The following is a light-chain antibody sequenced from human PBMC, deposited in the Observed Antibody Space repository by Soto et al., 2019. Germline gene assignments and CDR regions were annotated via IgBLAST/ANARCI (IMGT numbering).Light chain of an antibody. V-gene: IGLV2-8*01. CDR2: EVS. Sequence: QSVLTQPPSASGSPGQSVTISCTGTNSDVGGYNYVSWHQQYPGKAPRLIIYEVSERPSGVPDRFPGSKSGNTASLTVSGLQTADEADYYCSSYAGSNWYVFGTGTKLTVL. CDR1: NSDVGGYNY. CDR3: SSYAGSNWYV. J-gene: IGLJ1*01.